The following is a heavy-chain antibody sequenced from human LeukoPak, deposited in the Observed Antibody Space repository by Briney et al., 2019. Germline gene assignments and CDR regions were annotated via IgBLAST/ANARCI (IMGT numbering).Heavy chain of an antibody. Sequence: GGSLRLSCAVSGFTFSSYWMSWVRQAPGKGLEWVSFIRYDGSNKYYADSVKGRFTISRDNSKNTLYLQMNSLRADDTAVYYCAKARSELRYFGPDYWGQGTLVTVSS. V-gene: IGHV3-30*02. CDR3: AKARSELRYFGPDY. J-gene: IGHJ4*02. D-gene: IGHD3-9*01. CDR2: IRYDGSNK. CDR1: GFTFSSYW.